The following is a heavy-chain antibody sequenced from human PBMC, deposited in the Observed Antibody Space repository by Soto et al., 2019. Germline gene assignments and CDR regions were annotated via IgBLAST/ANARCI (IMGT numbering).Heavy chain of an antibody. CDR2: IYYSGST. V-gene: IGHV4-39*07. CDR1: GGSISSSSYY. J-gene: IGHJ5*02. D-gene: IGHD3-3*01. CDR3: ARGITSPVLRFLEWLPPYGFDP. Sequence: TSETLSLTCTVSGGSISSSSYYWGWIRQPPGKGLEWIGSIYYSGSTYYNPSLKSRVTISVDTSKNQFSLKLSSVTAADTAVYYCARGITSPVLRFLEWLPPYGFDPWGQGTLVTVSS.